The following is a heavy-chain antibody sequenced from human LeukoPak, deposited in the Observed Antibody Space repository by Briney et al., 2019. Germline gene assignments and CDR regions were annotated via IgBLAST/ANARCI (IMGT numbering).Heavy chain of an antibody. Sequence: SETLSLTCTVSGYSISTGYYWGWIRQPPGKGLEWIGYIYYSGSTNYNPSLKSRVTISVDTSKNQFSLKLSSVTAADTAVYYCARDRVLWYYYYYMDVWGKGTTVTVSS. CDR1: GYSISTGYY. CDR2: IYYSGST. CDR3: ARDRVLWYYYYYMDV. J-gene: IGHJ6*03. V-gene: IGHV4-38-2*02.